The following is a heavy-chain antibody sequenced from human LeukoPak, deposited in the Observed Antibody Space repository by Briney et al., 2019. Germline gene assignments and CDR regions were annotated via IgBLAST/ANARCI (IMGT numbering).Heavy chain of an antibody. J-gene: IGHJ6*02. CDR2: ISYDGSNK. CDR3: AKDRARALGFGYAIYHYGMDV. CDR1: GFTFSSYG. Sequence: PGGSLRLSCAASGFTFSSYGMHWVRQAPGKGLEWLAVISYDGSNKYYADSVKGRFTISRDNSKNTLYLQMNSLRAEDTAVYYCAKDRARALGFGYAIYHYGMDVWGQGTTVTVSS. D-gene: IGHD5-18*01. V-gene: IGHV3-30*18.